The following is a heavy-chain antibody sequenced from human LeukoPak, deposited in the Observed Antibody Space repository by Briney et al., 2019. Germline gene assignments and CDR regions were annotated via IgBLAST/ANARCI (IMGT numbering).Heavy chain of an antibody. J-gene: IGHJ4*02. Sequence: PGGSLRLSCAASGFTFSSYGMHWVRQAPGKGLEWVAVISYDGSNKYYADSVKGRFTIPRDNSKNTLYLQMNSLRAEDTAVYYCAKEVLTPGPGGYFDYWGQGTLVTVSS. D-gene: IGHD1-14*01. CDR3: AKEVLTPGPGGYFDY. V-gene: IGHV3-30*18. CDR2: ISYDGSNK. CDR1: GFTFSSYG.